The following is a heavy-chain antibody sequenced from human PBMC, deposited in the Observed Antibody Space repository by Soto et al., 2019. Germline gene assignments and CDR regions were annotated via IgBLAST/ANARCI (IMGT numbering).Heavy chain of an antibody. J-gene: IGHJ4*02. CDR1: GGSISDSSSYY. Sequence: QLQLQESGPGLVKPSETLSLTCTVSGGSISDSSSYYWAWIRQPPGKGLEWIGSVYYSGNTYYGPSFNIRATFSFDPPKNLFALDVGSLPAADTAVEYCARHPISGWRGYWGQGILVT. CDR3: ARHPISGWRGY. D-gene: IGHD6-19*01. V-gene: IGHV4-39*01. CDR2: VYYSGNT.